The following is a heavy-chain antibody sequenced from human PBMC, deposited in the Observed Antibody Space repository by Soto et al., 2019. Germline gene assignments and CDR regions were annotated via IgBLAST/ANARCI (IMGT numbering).Heavy chain of an antibody. CDR1: GFTFDDYA. J-gene: IGHJ6*02. CDR3: AKDISYYYYYGMDV. CDR2: ISWNSGSI. V-gene: IGHV3-9*01. Sequence: HPGGSLRLSCAASGFTFDDYAMHWVRQAPGKGLEWVSGISWNSGSIGYADSVKGRFTISRDNAKNSLYLQMNSLRAEDTALYYCAKDISYYYYYGMDVWGQGTTVTVSS.